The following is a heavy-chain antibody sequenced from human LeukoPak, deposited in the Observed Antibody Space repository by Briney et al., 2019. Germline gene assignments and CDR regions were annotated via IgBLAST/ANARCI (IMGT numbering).Heavy chain of an antibody. CDR1: GGSISSYY. CDR3: AREVAGIQLSDY. J-gene: IGHJ4*02. Sequence: TPSETLSLTCTVSGGSISSYYWSWIRQPPGKGLEWIGTIYYSGSTKNNPSLKSRVTISVDTSKNQFSLKLSSVTAADTAVYYCAREVAGIQLSDYWGQGTLVTVSS. CDR2: IYYSGST. D-gene: IGHD5-18*01. V-gene: IGHV4-59*01.